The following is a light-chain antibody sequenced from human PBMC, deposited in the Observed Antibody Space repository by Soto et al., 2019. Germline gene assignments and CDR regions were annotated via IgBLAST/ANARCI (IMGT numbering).Light chain of an antibody. V-gene: IGKV3-15*01. CDR3: QQYNNWPGT. CDR1: PSVTNF. J-gene: IGKJ1*01. CDR2: GAA. Sequence: EIVLTQSPATLSLSPGERATLSCRASPSVTNFLAWYQQKPGQAPRLLIYGAATRAAGVPARFSGRGSGTEFTLTISSLQSEDFGVYYCQQYNNWPGTFGQGTKVDIK.